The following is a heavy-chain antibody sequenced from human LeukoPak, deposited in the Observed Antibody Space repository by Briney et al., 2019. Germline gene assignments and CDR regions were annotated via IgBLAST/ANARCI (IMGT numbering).Heavy chain of an antibody. J-gene: IGHJ4*02. CDR1: GYTFTGYY. V-gene: IGHV1-2*02. CDR3: AVILEWLLEGYY. Sequence: GASVKVSXKASGYTFTGYYMHWVRQAPEQGLEWMGWINPNSGGTNYAQKFQGRVTMTRDTSISTAYMELSRLRSDDTAVYYCAVILEWLLEGYYWGQGTLVTVSS. CDR2: INPNSGGT. D-gene: IGHD3-3*01.